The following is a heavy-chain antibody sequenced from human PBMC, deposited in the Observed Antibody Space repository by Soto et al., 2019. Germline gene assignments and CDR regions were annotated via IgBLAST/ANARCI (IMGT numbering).Heavy chain of an antibody. V-gene: IGHV1-3*01. CDR3: AKSATVPAAIAY. CDR1: GYSFNSYA. J-gene: IGHJ4*02. CDR2: INAGNGNT. Sequence: GASVKVSCKACGYSFNSYAMHWVCQAPGQRLEWMGWINAGNGNTKYSQKFQGRVTITRDTSASTAYMELSSLRSEDTAVYYCAKSATVPAAIAYSGQGTLVTVSS. D-gene: IGHD2-2*02.